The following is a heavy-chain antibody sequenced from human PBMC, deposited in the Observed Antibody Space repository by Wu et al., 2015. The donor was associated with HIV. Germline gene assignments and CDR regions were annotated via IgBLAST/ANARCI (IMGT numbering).Heavy chain of an antibody. Sequence: QVRLVQSGPQIKTPGASVTISCGTSGYDFMESLINWVRQDIGKGPEWMGWINPNSGGTNYAQKFQGRVTMTRDTSISTAYMELSRLRSDDTAVYYCVARQLFTPPPIDYWGQGTLVTVSS. CDR2: INPNSGGT. CDR3: VARQLFTPPPIDY. J-gene: IGHJ4*02. CDR1: GYDFMESL. D-gene: IGHD2-2*01. V-gene: IGHV1-2*02.